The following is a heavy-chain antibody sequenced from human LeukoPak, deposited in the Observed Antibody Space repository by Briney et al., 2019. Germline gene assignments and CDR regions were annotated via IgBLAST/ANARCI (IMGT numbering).Heavy chain of an antibody. J-gene: IGHJ4*02. CDR2: IYYSGST. V-gene: IGHV4-39*01. D-gene: IGHD3-22*01. Sequence: SETLSLTCTVSGGSISSSSYYWGWIRQPPGKGLEWIGSIYYSGSTYYNPSLKSRVTISVDTSRNQFSLKLSSVTASDTAVYYCAFETAYYDSSGSTDYWGQGTLVTVSS. CDR3: AFETAYYDSSGSTDY. CDR1: GGSISSSSYY.